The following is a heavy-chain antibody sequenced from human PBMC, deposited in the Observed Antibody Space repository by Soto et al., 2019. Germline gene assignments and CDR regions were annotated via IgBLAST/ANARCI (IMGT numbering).Heavy chain of an antibody. J-gene: IGHJ5*02. V-gene: IGHV3-48*02. CDR1: GFTCSSYS. Sequence: EVQLVESGGGLVQPGGSLRLSCAASGFTCSSYSMNWVRQAPGKGLEWVSYISSSSSTIYYADSVKGRFTISRDNAKNSLYLQMNSLRDEDTAVYYCARESNQLNWFDPWGQGTLVTVSS. CDR3: ARESNQLNWFDP. CDR2: ISSSSSTI. D-gene: IGHD4-4*01.